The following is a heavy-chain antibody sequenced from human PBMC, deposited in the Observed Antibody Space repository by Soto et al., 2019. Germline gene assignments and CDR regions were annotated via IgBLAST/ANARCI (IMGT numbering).Heavy chain of an antibody. D-gene: IGHD2-15*01. CDR3: AKSWDCSGGSCYTDYYYYYMDV. J-gene: IGHJ6*03. V-gene: IGHV3-23*01. CDR2: ISGSGGST. Sequence: CISQTKGKGLEWVSAISGSGGSTYYADSVKGRFTISRDNSKNTLYLQMNSLRAEDTAVYYCAKSWDCSGGSCYTDYYYYYMDVWGKGTTVTVSS.